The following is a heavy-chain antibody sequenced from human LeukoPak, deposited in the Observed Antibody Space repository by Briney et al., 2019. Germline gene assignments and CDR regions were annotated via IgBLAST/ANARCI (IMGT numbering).Heavy chain of an antibody. D-gene: IGHD3-9*01. CDR3: ARLNYDMSLHYYFDY. CDR2: IYYSGST. J-gene: IGHJ4*02. CDR1: GGSISSSSYY. Sequence: SETLSLTCTVSGGSISSSSYYWGWIRQPPGKGLEWIGSIYYSGSTYYNPSLKSRVTISVDTSKNQFSLKLSSVTAADTAVYYCARLNYDMSLHYYFDYWGQGTLVTVSS. V-gene: IGHV4-39*07.